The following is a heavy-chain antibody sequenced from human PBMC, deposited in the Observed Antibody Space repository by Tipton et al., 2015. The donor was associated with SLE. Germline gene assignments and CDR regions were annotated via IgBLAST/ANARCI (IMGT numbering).Heavy chain of an antibody. D-gene: IGHD1-1*01. CDR2: IIHSGVT. Sequence: TLSLTCTVYSVPLSAYDWTWIRQPPGKGLEWIAEIIHSGVTNYNPSLRSRVTISVDMSKNQVSLKLSSVTAADTAVYYCARVAPTEVFDYWGRGTLVTVSS. CDR1: SVPLSAYD. CDR3: ARVAPTEVFDY. V-gene: IGHV4-34*12. J-gene: IGHJ4*02.